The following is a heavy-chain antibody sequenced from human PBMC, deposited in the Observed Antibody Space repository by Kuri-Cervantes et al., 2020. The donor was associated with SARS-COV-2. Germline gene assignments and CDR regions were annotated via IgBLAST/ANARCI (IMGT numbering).Heavy chain of an antibody. D-gene: IGHD2-15*01. J-gene: IGHJ4*02. V-gene: IGHV5-51*01. CDR3: ARPGYCSGGSCYSLYY. CDR2: IYPGDSDT. CDR1: GYSFTSYW. Sequence: KVSCKGSGYSFTSYWIGRVRQMPGKGLEWMGIIYPGDSDTRYSPSFQGQVTISADKSISTAYLQWSSLKASDTAMYYCARPGYCSGGSCYSLYYWGQGTLVTVSS.